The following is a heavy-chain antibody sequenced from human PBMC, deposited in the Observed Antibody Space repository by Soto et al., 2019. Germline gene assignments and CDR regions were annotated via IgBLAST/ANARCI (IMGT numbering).Heavy chain of an antibody. Sequence: QVQLVQSGPEVKKPGASVKVSCKTSGYIFTSYGISWVRQAPGQGLEWMGWITTDKGKTTYAQKFQGRVTMTTDTSTSTAYMEMRSLRSDDTAVYYCATRSPAFAYWGQGTLVTVSS. CDR2: ITTDKGKT. V-gene: IGHV1-18*01. J-gene: IGHJ4*02. CDR3: ATRSPAFAY. CDR1: GYIFTSYG.